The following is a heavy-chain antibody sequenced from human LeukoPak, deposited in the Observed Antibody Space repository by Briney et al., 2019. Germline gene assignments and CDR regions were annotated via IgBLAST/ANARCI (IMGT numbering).Heavy chain of an antibody. CDR1: GFTFSSYA. CDR2: ISGSGGRT. D-gene: IGHD3-9*01. V-gene: IGHV3-23*01. CDR3: AKDRPVRYFDWLPAFDI. J-gene: IGHJ3*02. Sequence: PGGSLRLSCAASGFTFSSYAMSWVRQAPGKGLDGVSAISGSGGRTYYADSVKGRFTISRDNSKNTLYMQMNSLRAEDTAVYYCAKDRPVRYFDWLPAFDIWGQGTMVTVSS.